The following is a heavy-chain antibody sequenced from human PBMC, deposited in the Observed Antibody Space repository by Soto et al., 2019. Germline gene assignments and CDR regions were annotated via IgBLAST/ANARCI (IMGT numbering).Heavy chain of an antibody. V-gene: IGHV6-1*01. J-gene: IGHJ6*02. D-gene: IGHD5-18*01. CDR1: GDSVSSNSAA. CDR2: TYYRSKWYN. Sequence: PXQALSLTFAISGDSVSSNSAACNLIRHSPSRGLEWLGRTYYRSKWYNDYAVSVKSRITVNPDTSKNQFSLQLNSVTPEDMAVYYCARERVDTERYYYYGMDVWGQGTTVTVSS. CDR3: ARERVDTERYYYYGMDV.